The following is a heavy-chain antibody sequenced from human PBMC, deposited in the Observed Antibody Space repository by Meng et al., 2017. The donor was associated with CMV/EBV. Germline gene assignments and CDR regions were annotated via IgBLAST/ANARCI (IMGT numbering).Heavy chain of an antibody. V-gene: IGHV1-8*01. J-gene: IGHJ3*02. D-gene: IGHD3-22*01. Sequence: ASVKVSCKASGYTFTSYDINWVRQATGQGLEWMGWMKPNSGNTGYAQKFQGRVTMTRNTSISTAYMELSSLRSEDTAVYYCTLRGSSGYWAAFDIWGPGTMVTVSS. CDR1: GYTFTSYD. CDR3: TLRGSSGYWAAFDI. CDR2: MKPNSGNT.